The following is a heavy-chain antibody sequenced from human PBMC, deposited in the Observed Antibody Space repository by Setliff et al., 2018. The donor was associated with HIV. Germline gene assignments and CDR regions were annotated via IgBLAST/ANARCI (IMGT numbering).Heavy chain of an antibody. CDR3: ARLSGGMVPNY. V-gene: IGHV4-34*01. CDR2: IHHSGTA. Sequence: SETLSLTCGLNGVPFSDYYWNWIRQPPGKGLEWIGSIHHSGTAYDNRSLKSRVTISVDPSNYQLLLRLSSVTAADTAVYYCARLSGGMVPNYWGQGTLVTVSS. J-gene: IGHJ4*02. D-gene: IGHD3-10*01. CDR1: GVPFSDYY.